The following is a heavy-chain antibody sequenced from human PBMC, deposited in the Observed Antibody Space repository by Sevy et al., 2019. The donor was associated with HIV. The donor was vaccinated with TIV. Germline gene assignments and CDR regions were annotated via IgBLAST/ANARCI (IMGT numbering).Heavy chain of an antibody. CDR1: GFTFSSYA. CDR2: ISGSGGST. CDR3: AKSDMVRANDY. Sequence: GESLKISCAASGFTFSSYAMSWVRQAPGKGLEWVSAISGSGGSTYYADSVKGRFTISRDNSKNTLYLQMNSLRAEDTAVYYCAKSDMVRANDYWGQGTLVTVSS. V-gene: IGHV3-23*01. D-gene: IGHD3-10*01. J-gene: IGHJ4*02.